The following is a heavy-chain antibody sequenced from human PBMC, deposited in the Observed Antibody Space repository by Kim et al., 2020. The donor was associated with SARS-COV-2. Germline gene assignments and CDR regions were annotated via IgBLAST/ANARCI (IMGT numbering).Heavy chain of an antibody. V-gene: IGHV1-2*04. CDR3: AREPYDSTNYFDY. D-gene: IGHD3-22*01. Sequence: YVQKFHGWVTLTRDTSISTGYMELSRLRSDDTAVYYCAREPYDSTNYFDYWGQGTLVTVSS. J-gene: IGHJ4*02.